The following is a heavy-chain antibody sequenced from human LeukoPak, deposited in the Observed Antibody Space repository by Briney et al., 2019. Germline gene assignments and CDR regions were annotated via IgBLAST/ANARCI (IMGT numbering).Heavy chain of an antibody. CDR2: ISGSGGST. CDR1: GFTVSSNY. J-gene: IGHJ4*02. CDR3: AKDSNGYNY. V-gene: IGHV3-23*01. D-gene: IGHD5-24*01. Sequence: GGSLRLSCAASGFTVSSNYMSWVRQAPGKGLEWVSAISGSGGSTYYADSVKGRFTISRDNSKNTLYLQMNSLRAEDTAVYYCAKDSNGYNYWGQGTLVTVSS.